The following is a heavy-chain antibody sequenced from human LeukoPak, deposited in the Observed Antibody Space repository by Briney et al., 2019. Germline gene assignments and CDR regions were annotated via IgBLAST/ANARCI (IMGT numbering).Heavy chain of an antibody. J-gene: IGHJ3*02. CDR2: IYSGGST. CDR1: GFTFSNAW. V-gene: IGHV3-66*04. CDR3: ARQIAGDAFDI. Sequence: GGSLRLSCAASGFTFSNAWMSWDRQAPGKGLEWVSVIYSGGSTYYADSVKGRFTISRDNSKNTLYLQMNSLRAEDTAVYYCARQIAGDAFDIWGQGTMVTVSS. D-gene: IGHD6-13*01.